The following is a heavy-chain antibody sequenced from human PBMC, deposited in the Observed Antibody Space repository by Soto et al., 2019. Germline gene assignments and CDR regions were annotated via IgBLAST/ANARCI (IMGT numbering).Heavy chain of an antibody. D-gene: IGHD1-26*01. V-gene: IGHV1-2*04. CDR3: ARWVGASNWFDP. J-gene: IGHJ5*02. CDR1: GYTFTGYH. Sequence: QVQLVQSGAEVKEPGASVKVSCKTSGYTFTGYHIHWVRQAPGQGLEWMGWINTNTGDTNYAQKFQGWVTMTRDTSINTAYVQLSRLTPDDTAVYYCARWVGASNWFDPWGQGTLVTVSS. CDR2: INTNTGDT.